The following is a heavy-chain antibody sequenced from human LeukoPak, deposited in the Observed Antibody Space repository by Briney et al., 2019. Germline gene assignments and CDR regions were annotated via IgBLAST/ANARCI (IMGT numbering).Heavy chain of an antibody. V-gene: IGHV1-18*01. J-gene: IGHJ4*02. D-gene: IGHD6-13*01. CDR3: ARSPDLGSSMAW. CDR2: ISAYNGNT. CDR1: GYTFTSYG. Sequence: ASVKVSCKASGYTFTSYGISWVRQAPGQGLEWMGWISAYNGNTNYAQKLQGRVTMTTGTSTSTAYMELRSLRSDDTAVYYCARSPDLGSSMAWWGQGTLVTVSS.